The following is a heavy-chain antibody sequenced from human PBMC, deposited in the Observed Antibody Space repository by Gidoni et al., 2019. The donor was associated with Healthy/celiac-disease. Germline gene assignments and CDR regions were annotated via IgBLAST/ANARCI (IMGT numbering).Heavy chain of an antibody. V-gene: IGHV4-39*01. CDR3: ARPPLGKLVQFDY. J-gene: IGHJ4*02. CDR2: IYYSGST. CDR1: GGSLSSSSYY. Sequence: QLQLQESGPGLVTPSETLSLTCTVSGGSLSSSSYYWGWIRQPPGKGLEWIGSIYYSGSTYYNPSLKSRVTISVDTSKNQFSLKLSSVTAADTAVYYCARPPLGKLVQFDYWGQGTLVTVSS. D-gene: IGHD6-13*01.